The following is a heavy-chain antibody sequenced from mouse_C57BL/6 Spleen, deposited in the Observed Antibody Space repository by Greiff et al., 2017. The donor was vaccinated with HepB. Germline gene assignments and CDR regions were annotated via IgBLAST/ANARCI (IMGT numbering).Heavy chain of an antibody. CDR2: ISYDGSN. J-gene: IGHJ3*01. V-gene: IGHV3-6*01. CDR1: GYSITSGYY. CDR3: ARDRDDYDGFAY. Sequence: EVHLVESGPGLVKPSQSLSLTCSVTGYSITSGYYWNWIRQFPGNKLEWMGYISYDGSNNYNPSLKNRISITRDTSKNQFFLKLNSVTTEDTATYYCARDRDDYDGFAYWGQGTLVTVSA. D-gene: IGHD2-4*01.